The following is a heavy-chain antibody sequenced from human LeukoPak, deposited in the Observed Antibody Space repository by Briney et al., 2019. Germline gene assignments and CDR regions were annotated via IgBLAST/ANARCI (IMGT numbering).Heavy chain of an antibody. CDR3: ATSPYGAMVNFDY. CDR2: ISAYNGNT. D-gene: IGHD5-18*01. J-gene: IGHJ4*02. CDR1: GGTFSSYA. V-gene: IGHV1-18*01. Sequence: ASVKVSCKASGGTFSSYAINWVRQAPGQGLEWMGWISAYNGNTNYAQKLQGRVTMTTDTSTSTAYMELRSLRSDDTAVYYCATSPYGAMVNFDYWGQGTLVTVSS.